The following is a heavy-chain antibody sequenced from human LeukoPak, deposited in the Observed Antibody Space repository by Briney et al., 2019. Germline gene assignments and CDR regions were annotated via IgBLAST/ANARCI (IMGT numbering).Heavy chain of an antibody. CDR3: ARVNHYYDSSGYSAKFFDY. V-gene: IGHV5-51*01. D-gene: IGHD3-22*01. CDR1: GYSFTSYW. CDR2: IYPGDSDT. Sequence: GESLKISCKGSGYSFTSYWIGWVRPMPGKGLEWMGIIYPGDSDTRYSPSFQGQVTISADKSISTAYLQWSSLKASDTAMYYCARVNHYYDSSGYSAKFFDYWGQGTLVTVSS. J-gene: IGHJ4*02.